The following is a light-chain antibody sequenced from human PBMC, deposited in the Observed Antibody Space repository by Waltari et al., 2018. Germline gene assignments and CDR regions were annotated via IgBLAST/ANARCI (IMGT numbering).Light chain of an antibody. J-gene: IGKJ4*01. CDR3: MQALQTPLT. Sequence: DIVMPQPPLPLLVPPGEPASTSCRSSQSLLHSNGYNYLDWYLQKPGQSPQLLIYLCSNRASGVPDRFSGSGSGTDFTLKISRVEAEDVGVYYCMQALQTPLTFGGGTKVEIK. CDR1: QSLLHSNGYNY. CDR2: LCS. V-gene: IGKV2-28*01.